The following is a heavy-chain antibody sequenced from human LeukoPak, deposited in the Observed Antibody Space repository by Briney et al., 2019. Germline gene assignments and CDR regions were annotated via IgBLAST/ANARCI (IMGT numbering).Heavy chain of an antibody. J-gene: IGHJ3*02. V-gene: IGHV3-7*01. Sequence: PGGSLRLSCAASGFTFSSYWMSWVRQAPGKGLEWVANIKQDGSEKYYVDSVKGRFTVSRDNAKNSLYLQMNSLRAEDTAVYYCARDADSSGWYPKGAFDIWGQGTMVTVSS. CDR3: ARDADSSGWYPKGAFDI. CDR2: IKQDGSEK. D-gene: IGHD6-19*01. CDR1: GFTFSSYW.